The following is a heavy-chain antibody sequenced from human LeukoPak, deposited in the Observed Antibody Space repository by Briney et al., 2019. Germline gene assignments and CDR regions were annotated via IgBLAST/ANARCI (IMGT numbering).Heavy chain of an antibody. V-gene: IGHV4-59*01. D-gene: IGHD1-14*01. CDR2: IYYSGST. J-gene: IGHJ3*02. CDR1: GGSITSDH. Sequence: SETLSLTCTVSGGSITSDHWNWIRQPPGKGLEWIGCIYYSGSTYYNPSLKSRVTISVDMSKNQFSLRLTSVTAADTAVYYCARKNDFDIWGQGTLVSVSS. CDR3: ARKNDFDI.